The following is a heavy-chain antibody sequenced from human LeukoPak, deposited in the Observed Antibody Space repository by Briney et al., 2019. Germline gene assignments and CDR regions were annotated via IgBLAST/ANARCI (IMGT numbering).Heavy chain of an antibody. CDR1: GGSFSGYY. D-gene: IGHD6-13*01. J-gene: IGHJ4*02. CDR3: ARSLGSSSWFWLY. CDR2: INHSGST. Sequence: SETLSLTCAVYGGSFSGYYWSWISQPPGKGLEWIGEINHSGSTNYNPSLKSRVTISVDTSKNQFSLKLSSVTAADTAVYYCARSLGSSSWFWLYWGQGTLVTVSS. V-gene: IGHV4-34*01.